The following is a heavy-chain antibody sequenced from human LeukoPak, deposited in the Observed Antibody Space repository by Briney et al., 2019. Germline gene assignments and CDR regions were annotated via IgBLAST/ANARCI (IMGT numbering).Heavy chain of an antibody. CDR1: GFTFSSYG. CDR3: AKVPYGDYEGYFDY. CDR2: ISYDGSNK. V-gene: IGHV3-30*18. D-gene: IGHD4-17*01. J-gene: IGHJ4*02. Sequence: GGSLRLSCAVSGFTFSSYGMHWVRQAPGKGLEWVAVISYDGSNKYYADSVKGRFTISRDNSKNTLYLQMNSLRAEDTAVYYCAKVPYGDYEGYFDYWGQGTLVTVSS.